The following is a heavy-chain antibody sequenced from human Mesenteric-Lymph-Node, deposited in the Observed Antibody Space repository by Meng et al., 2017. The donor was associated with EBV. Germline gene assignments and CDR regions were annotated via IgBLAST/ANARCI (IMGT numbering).Heavy chain of an antibody. CDR3: ARSAGGDYFDY. V-gene: IGHV4-30-2*01. D-gene: IGHD1-26*01. Sequence: QLQLKESGSGLVRPSQTLSLTCAVSGGSIISGGYSWSWIRQAPGKGLEWIGFIYHSGTTYLNPSLRSRVNLSVDTSKNQFSLNLRSVSAADTAIYYCARSAGGDYFDYWGQGTLVTVSS. J-gene: IGHJ4*02. CDR1: GGSIISGGYS. CDR2: IYHSGTT.